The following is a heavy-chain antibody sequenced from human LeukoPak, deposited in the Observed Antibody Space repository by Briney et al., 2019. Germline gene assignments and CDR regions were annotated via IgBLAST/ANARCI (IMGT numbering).Heavy chain of an antibody. Sequence: GGSLRLSCAASGFTFSSYGMHWVRQAPGKGLEWVAVIWYDGSNKYYADSVKGRFTISRDNSKNTLYPQMNSLRAEDTAVYYCARDFHGSGSYYNPRYYFDYWGQGTLVTVSS. V-gene: IGHV3-33*01. CDR2: IWYDGSNK. J-gene: IGHJ4*02. CDR1: GFTFSSYG. CDR3: ARDFHGSGSYYNPRYYFDY. D-gene: IGHD3-10*01.